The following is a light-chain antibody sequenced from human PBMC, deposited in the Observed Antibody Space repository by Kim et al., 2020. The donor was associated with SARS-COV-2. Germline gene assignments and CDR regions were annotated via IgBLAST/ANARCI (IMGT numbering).Light chain of an antibody. Sequence: VSPGESAARSCRASQSVSSNLSWYQQKPGQAPRLLIFGASTRATGIPARFSGSGSGTEFTLTISSLQSEDFAVYYCQQYNNWPFTFGGGTKVDIK. CDR2: GAS. V-gene: IGKV3-15*01. J-gene: IGKJ4*01. CDR1: QSVSSN. CDR3: QQYNNWPFT.